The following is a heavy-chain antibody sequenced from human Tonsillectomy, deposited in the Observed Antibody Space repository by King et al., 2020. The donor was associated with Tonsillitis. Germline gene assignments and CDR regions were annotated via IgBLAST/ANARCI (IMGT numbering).Heavy chain of an antibody. Sequence: VQLVESGGGVVQPGRSLRLSCAASGFTFNSYGMHWVRQAPGKGLEWVAVIWYDGSNTDYADSVKGRFAISRDSSKNTLYLQMNSLRVEDTALYYCARDLCGGDCYSMDSWGQGTLVTVSS. CDR2: IWYDGSNT. V-gene: IGHV3-33*08. CDR3: ARDLCGGDCYSMDS. D-gene: IGHD2-21*02. CDR1: GFTFNSYG. J-gene: IGHJ4*02.